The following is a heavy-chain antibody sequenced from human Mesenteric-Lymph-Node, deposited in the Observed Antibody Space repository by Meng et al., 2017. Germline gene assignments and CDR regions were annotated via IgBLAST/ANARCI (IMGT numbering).Heavy chain of an antibody. V-gene: IGHV4-61*02. CDR2: IYTSGST. Sequence: SETLSLTCTVSGGSISSGSYYWSWIRQPAGKGLEWIGRIYTSGSTNYNPSLKSRVTISVDTSKNQFSLKLNFVTAADTAVYYCARGYVYYYFDYWGQGTLVTVSS. J-gene: IGHJ4*02. D-gene: IGHD5-12*01. CDR3: ARGYVYYYFDY. CDR1: GGSISSGSYY.